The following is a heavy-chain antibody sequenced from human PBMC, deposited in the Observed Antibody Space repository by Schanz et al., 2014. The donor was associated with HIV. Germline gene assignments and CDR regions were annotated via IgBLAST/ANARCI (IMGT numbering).Heavy chain of an antibody. V-gene: IGHV3-NL1*01. CDR2: ITNRGNRM. J-gene: IGHJ6*02. Sequence: QVQLVESGGGVVQPGRSLRLSCVASGFTFDNYGMHWVRQAPGKGLEWISYITNRGNRMNYADSVKGRFTVSRDNAKNTVYLQMKSLRVEDTAVYYCAKDRNYYDNRYIGKGNYYYYYGMDVWGQGTTVTVSS. CDR3: AKDRNYYDNRYIGKGNYYYYYGMDV. D-gene: IGHD3-22*01. CDR1: GFTFDNYG.